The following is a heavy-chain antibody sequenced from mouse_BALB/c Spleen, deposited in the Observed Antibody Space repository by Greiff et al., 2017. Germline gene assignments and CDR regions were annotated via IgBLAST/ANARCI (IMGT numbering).Heavy chain of an antibody. V-gene: IGHV1S16*01. CDR2: INPSNGGT. CDR1: GYTFTSYY. CDR3: TIFITTAPMDY. D-gene: IGHD1-2*01. J-gene: IGHJ4*01. Sequence: QVQLQQPGAELVKPGASVKLSCKASGYTFTSYYMYWVKQRPGQGLEWIGGINPSNGGTNFNEKLKSKATLTVDKSSSTAYMQLSSLTSEDSAFYYCTIFITTAPMDYWGQGTSVTVSS.